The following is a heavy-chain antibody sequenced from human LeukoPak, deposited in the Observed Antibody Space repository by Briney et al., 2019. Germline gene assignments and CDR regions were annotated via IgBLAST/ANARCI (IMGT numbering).Heavy chain of an antibody. D-gene: IGHD2-2*02. V-gene: IGHV3-21*01. CDR3: ARDYCGSTSCYTYYYYYGMDV. Sequence: PGGSLRLSCAASGFTFSSYSMNWVRQAPGKGLEWVSSISSSSSYIYYADSVKGRFTISRDNAKNSLYLQMNSLRAEDTAVYYCARDYCGSTSCYTYYYYYGMDVWGQGTTVTVSS. J-gene: IGHJ6*02. CDR2: ISSSSSYI. CDR1: GFTFSSYS.